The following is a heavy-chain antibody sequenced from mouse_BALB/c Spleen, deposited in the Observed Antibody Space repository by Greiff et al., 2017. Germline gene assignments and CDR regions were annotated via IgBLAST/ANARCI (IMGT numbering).Heavy chain of an antibody. Sequence: VHVKQSGPELVKPGASVKMSCKASGYTFTSYVMHWVKQKPGQGLEWIGYINPYNDGTKYNEKFKGKATLTSDKSSSTAYMELSSLTSEDSAVYYCAYGNHYFDYWGQGTTLTVSS. D-gene: IGHD2-10*02. CDR3: AYGNHYFDY. J-gene: IGHJ2*01. V-gene: IGHV1-14*01. CDR1: GYTFTSYV. CDR2: INPYNDGT.